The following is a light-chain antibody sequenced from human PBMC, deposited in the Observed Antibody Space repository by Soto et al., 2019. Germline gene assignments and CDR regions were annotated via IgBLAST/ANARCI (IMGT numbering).Light chain of an antibody. J-gene: IGLJ2*01. CDR3: CSYASHGKVL. V-gene: IGLV2-23*01. CDR1: SSDVGSYNL. CDR2: EGT. Sequence: QSALTQPASVSESPGQSITISCTGTSSDVGSYNLVSWYQQHPGKAPKLMIYEGTKRPSGVSNRFSGSKSGNTASLTVSGXXAXXXXDYYCCSYASHGKVLFGGGTKLTVL.